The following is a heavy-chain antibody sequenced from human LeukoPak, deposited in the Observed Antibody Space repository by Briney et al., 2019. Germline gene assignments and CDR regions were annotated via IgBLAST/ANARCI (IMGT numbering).Heavy chain of an antibody. V-gene: IGHV3-23*01. CDR2: ISGSGGST. D-gene: IGHD5-18*01. J-gene: IGHJ6*03. CDR1: GFTFSSYD. Sequence: GGSLRLSCAASGFTFSSYDMSWVRQAPGKGLEWVSAISGSGGSTYYADSVKGRFTISRDNSKNTLYLQMNSLRAEDTAVYYCAKGYTADYYYYMDVWGKGTTVTVSS. CDR3: AKGYTADYYYYMDV.